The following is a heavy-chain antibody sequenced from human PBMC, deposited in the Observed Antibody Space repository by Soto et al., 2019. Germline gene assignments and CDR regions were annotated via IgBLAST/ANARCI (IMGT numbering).Heavy chain of an antibody. Sequence: QITLKESGPTLVKPTQTLTLTCTFSGFSFSTSGVGVGWIRQPPGKALEWLALIYWDDDKRYSPSLRSRLTITNDTSKNQVVLTMTNMDPVETATYYCAHRRLLALGAEVDFWGQGTLVTVSS. V-gene: IGHV2-5*02. CDR1: GFSFSTSGVG. CDR2: IYWDDDK. J-gene: IGHJ4*02. CDR3: AHRRLLALGAEVDF. D-gene: IGHD3-16*02.